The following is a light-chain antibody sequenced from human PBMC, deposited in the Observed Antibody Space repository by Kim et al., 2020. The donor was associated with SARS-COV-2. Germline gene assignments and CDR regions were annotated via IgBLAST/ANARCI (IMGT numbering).Light chain of an antibody. CDR1: SSNIGGNN. CDR2: NNH. V-gene: IGLV1-44*01. J-gene: IGLJ2*01. Sequence: GPTVTISCSGSSSNIGGNNVNWFQQLPGTAPKLLIYNNHERPSGVPDRFSGSKSGTSASLAITRLQSEDEADYYCAVWDDTLNGVVFGGGTKLTVL. CDR3: AVWDDTLNGVV.